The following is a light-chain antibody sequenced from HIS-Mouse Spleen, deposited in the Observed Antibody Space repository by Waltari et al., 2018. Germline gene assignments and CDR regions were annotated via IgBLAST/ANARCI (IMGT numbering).Light chain of an antibody. CDR2: EDS. V-gene: IGLV3-10*01. J-gene: IGLJ2*01. CDR3: YSTDSSGNHRV. Sequence: SYELTQPPSVSVSPGQTARITCSGDALPKKYAYWYQQKSGQAPVLVIYEDSKRPSGSHGRFSGASSGTMATLTISGAQVEDEADYYCYSTDSSGNHRVFGGGTKLTVL. CDR1: ALPKKY.